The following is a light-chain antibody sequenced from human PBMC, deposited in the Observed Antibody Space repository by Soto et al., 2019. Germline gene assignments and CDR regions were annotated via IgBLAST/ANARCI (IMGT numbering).Light chain of an antibody. CDR3: QQRYRWLRV. CDR2: SGY. J-gene: IGKJ1*01. V-gene: IGKV3-11*01. CDR1: PSVSSS. Sequence: FVVTQSPDTLSLSPGERATLSCRASPSVSSSVAWYQHKPGQSPRLVIYSGYKRATGIPARFSGSGSGTVFPLTISGLEVDDFAIYCCQQRYRWLRVFGQGTKVEVK.